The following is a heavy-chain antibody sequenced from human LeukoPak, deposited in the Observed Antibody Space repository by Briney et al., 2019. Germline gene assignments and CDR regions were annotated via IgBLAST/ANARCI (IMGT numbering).Heavy chain of an antibody. J-gene: IGHJ5*02. CDR3: ARDRVVS. Sequence: GGSLRLSCTVSGFTVSTNSMSWVRQAPGKGLEWVANIKQDGSEKYYVDSVKGRFTISRDNAKNSLYLQMNSLRAEDTAVYYCARDRVVSWGQGTLVTVSS. D-gene: IGHD2-21*01. V-gene: IGHV3-7*01. CDR2: IKQDGSEK. CDR1: GFTVSTNS.